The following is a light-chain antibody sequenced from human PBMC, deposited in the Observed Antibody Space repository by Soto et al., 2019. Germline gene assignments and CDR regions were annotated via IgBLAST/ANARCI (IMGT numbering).Light chain of an antibody. J-gene: IGKJ1*01. Sequence: DIQMTQSPSTLSASVGDRVTITCRASQSISSWLAWYQQKPGKAPKLLIYKASSLESGVPSRFSGSGSGTESTLTINSLQPDDFATYYSQQYNSYPWTFGQGTMVEIK. CDR3: QQYNSYPWT. CDR2: KAS. V-gene: IGKV1-5*03. CDR1: QSISSW.